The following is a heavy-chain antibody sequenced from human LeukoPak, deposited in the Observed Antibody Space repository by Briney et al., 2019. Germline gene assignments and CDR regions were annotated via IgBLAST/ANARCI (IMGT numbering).Heavy chain of an antibody. D-gene: IGHD4-17*01. Sequence: PGGSLRLSCAASGFTFSSYSMNWVRQAPGKGLEWVSSISSSSSYIYYADSVKGRFAISRDNAKNSLYLQMNSLRAEDTAVYYCARVQYGDYPYYFDYWGQGTLVTVSS. CDR2: ISSSSSYI. CDR3: ARVQYGDYPYYFDY. J-gene: IGHJ4*02. CDR1: GFTFSSYS. V-gene: IGHV3-21*01.